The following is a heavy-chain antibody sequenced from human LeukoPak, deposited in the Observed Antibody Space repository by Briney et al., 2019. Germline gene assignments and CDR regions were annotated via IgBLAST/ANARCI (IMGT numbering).Heavy chain of an antibody. Sequence: PGGSLRLSCAASGFTFSSYAMHWVRQAPGKGPEYVSAISSNGGSTYYANSVKGRFTISRDNSKNTLYLQMGSLRAEDMAVYYCAKGGGGYDSSGYYSPFDYWGQGTLVTVSS. V-gene: IGHV3-64*01. J-gene: IGHJ4*02. CDR3: AKGGGGYDSSGYYSPFDY. D-gene: IGHD3-22*01. CDR1: GFTFSSYA. CDR2: ISSNGGST.